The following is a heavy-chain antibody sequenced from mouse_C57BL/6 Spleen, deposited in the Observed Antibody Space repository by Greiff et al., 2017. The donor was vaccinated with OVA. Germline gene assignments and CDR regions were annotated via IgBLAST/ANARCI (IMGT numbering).Heavy chain of an antibody. CDR1: GFTFSSYG. CDR2: ISSGGSYT. CDR3: ARGGDYDGFAY. Sequence: EVQLMESGGDLVKPGGSLKLSCAASGFTFSSYGMSWVRQTPGKRLEWVATISSGGSYTYYPDSVKGRFTISRDNAKNTLYLQMSSLMSEDTAMYYCARGGDYDGFAYWGQGTLVTVSA. J-gene: IGHJ3*01. D-gene: IGHD2-4*01. V-gene: IGHV5-6*01.